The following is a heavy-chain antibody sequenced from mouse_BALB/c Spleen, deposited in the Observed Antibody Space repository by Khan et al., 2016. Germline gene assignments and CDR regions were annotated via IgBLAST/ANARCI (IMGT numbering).Heavy chain of an antibody. CDR2: INPYNGDT. V-gene: IGHV1-37*01. J-gene: IGHJ1*01. CDR1: GYSFTGYF. CDR3: GGGDNYVNWFFDV. Sequence: VQLQQSGPELVKPGASVKISCKASGYSFTGYFMNWVKQSHGKSLEWIGRINPYNGDTVYNQKFKGKATLTADKSSSTAHMELLSLTSEDSAVYDCGGGDNYVNWFFDVWGAGTTVTVSS. D-gene: IGHD1-3*01.